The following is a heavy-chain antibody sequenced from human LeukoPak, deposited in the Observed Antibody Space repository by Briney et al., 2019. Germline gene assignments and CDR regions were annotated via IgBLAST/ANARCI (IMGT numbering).Heavy chain of an antibody. D-gene: IGHD2-2*02. Sequence: GESLKISCQGSGYSCTSYWIGWVRQMPGKGVEWMGIIYPGDSDTRYSPSFQGQVTISADKSISTAYLQWSSLKASDTAMYYCARRLYRLDFDYWGQGTLVTVSS. CDR2: IYPGDSDT. CDR1: GYSCTSYW. V-gene: IGHV5-51*01. J-gene: IGHJ4*02. CDR3: ARRLYRLDFDY.